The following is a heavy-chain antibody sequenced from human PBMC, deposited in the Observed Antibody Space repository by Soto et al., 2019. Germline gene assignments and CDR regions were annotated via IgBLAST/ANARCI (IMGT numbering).Heavy chain of an antibody. CDR1: GGSISSGGNS. CDR3: ARAGGLGAVAVDY. V-gene: IGHV4-30-2*01. Sequence: QLQLQESGSGLVKPSQTLSLTCAVSGGSISSGGNSWSWIRQPPGKGLEWIGYIYHSGSTYYNPSLKGRVTISVDRSKNQFSLTLSSVTAADTAVYYCARAGGLGAVAVDYWGQGTLVTVSS. CDR2: IYHSGST. J-gene: IGHJ4*02. D-gene: IGHD6-19*01.